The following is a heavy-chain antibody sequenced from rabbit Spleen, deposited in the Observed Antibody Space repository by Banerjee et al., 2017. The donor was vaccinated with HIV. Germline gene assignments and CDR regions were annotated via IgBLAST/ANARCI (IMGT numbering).Heavy chain of an antibody. V-gene: IGHV1S45*01. CDR3: ARDLPDIIGWNFGF. J-gene: IGHJ4*02. D-gene: IGHD1-1*01. Sequence: QQQLEESGGDLVKPEGSLALTCKASGFSFSSSDYICWIRQAPGKGLEWISCIAGSSSGFTYSATWAKGRFTISKTSSTTVTLQMTSLTAADTATYFCARDLPDIIGWNFGFWGPGTLVTVS. CDR2: IAGSSSGFT. CDR1: GFSFSSSDY.